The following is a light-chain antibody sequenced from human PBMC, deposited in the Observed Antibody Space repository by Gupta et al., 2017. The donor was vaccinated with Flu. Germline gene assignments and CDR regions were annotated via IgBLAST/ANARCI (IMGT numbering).Light chain of an antibody. CDR2: EGS. J-gene: IGLJ1*01. CDR3: CSDAGSDVYV. V-gene: IGLV2-23*01. CDR1: SSDVGRFNL. Sequence: QSALTQPASVSGSPVQSITISCTGTSSDVGRFNLVSWYQQYPGKAPKLIIYEGSRRPSGVSNRFSGSKSGNTASLTISGLQAEDEADYYCCSDAGSDVYVFGTGTKVTVL.